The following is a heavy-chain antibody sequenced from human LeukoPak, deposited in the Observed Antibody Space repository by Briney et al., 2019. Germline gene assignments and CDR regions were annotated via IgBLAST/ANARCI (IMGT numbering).Heavy chain of an antibody. J-gene: IGHJ4*02. CDR1: GFSLSTSGMC. Sequence: SGPTLVNPTQTLTLTCTFSGFSLSTSGMCVSWIRQPPGKALEWLALIDWDADTYYSTSLKTRLTISKDTSKNQVVLTMTNMDPVDTATYYCTRTYSGSYPVHYWGQGTLVTVSS. CDR3: TRTYSGSYPVHY. V-gene: IGHV2-70*13. D-gene: IGHD1-26*01. CDR2: IDWDADT.